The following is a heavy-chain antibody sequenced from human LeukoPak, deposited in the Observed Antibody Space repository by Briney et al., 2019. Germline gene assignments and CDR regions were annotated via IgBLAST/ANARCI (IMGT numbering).Heavy chain of an antibody. CDR1: GFIFSNYG. D-gene: IGHD4-17*01. CDR2: IWYDGSDK. CDR3: ARDGGTVNFDY. V-gene: IGHV3-33*01. Sequence: GGSLRLSCAASGFIFSNYGMHWVRQAPGKGLEWVAVIWYDGSDKYYAESVKGRFTISRDNSNNMLYLQMTSLRAEDTAVYYCARDGGTVNFDYWGQGTLVTVSS. J-gene: IGHJ4*02.